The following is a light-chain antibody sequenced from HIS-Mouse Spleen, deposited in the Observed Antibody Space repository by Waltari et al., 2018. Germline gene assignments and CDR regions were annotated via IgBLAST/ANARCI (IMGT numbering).Light chain of an antibody. CDR1: SSDVGSYNL. J-gene: IGLJ3*02. Sequence: QSALTQPASVSGSPGQSITISCTGTSSDVGSYNLFSWYQQHPGKAPKLMISVGSKRPSGVSNRFSGSKSGNTASLTISGLQAEDEADYYCCSYAGSSTWVFGGGTKLTVL. CDR3: CSYAGSSTWV. CDR2: VGS. V-gene: IGLV2-23*01.